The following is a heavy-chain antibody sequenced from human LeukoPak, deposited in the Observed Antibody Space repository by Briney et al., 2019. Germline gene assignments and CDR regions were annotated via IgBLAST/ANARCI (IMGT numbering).Heavy chain of an antibody. Sequence: GGSLRLSCAASGFTFSSYAMSWVRQAPGKGLEWVSVIYSGGSTYYADSVKGRFTISRHNSKNTLYLQMNSLRAEDTAVYYCARSIAAAGTRSFDYWGQGTLVTVSS. CDR2: IYSGGST. CDR3: ARSIAAAGTRSFDY. D-gene: IGHD6-13*01. J-gene: IGHJ4*02. CDR1: GFTFSSYA. V-gene: IGHV3-53*04.